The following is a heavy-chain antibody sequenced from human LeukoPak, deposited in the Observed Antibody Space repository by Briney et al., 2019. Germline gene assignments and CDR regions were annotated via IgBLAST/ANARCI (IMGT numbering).Heavy chain of an antibody. D-gene: IGHD5-18*01. V-gene: IGHV4-39*01. Sequence: SETLSLTCTVSGGSISSSSYYWGWFRQPPGKGLEWIANINYGGSTYYNPSLKSRVTISADTSKSQFSLKLSSVTAADTAVYYCTRHAHNYGIDYWGQGTLVTVSS. J-gene: IGHJ4*02. CDR3: TRHAHNYGIDY. CDR2: INYGGST. CDR1: GGSISSSSYY.